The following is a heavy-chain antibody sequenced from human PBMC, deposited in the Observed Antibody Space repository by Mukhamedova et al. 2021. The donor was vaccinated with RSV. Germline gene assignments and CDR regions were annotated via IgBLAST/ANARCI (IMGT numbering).Heavy chain of an antibody. J-gene: IGHJ6*03. V-gene: IGHV3-11*06. Sequence: AEYMGGRFTISRDNARNSLYLQMNSLRAEDTAMYYCARSRSPILRYYYYLDVWGKGTTVTVSS. CDR3: ARSRSPILRYYYYLDV.